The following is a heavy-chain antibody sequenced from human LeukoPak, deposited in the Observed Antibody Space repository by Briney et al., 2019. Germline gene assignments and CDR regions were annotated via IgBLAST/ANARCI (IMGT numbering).Heavy chain of an antibody. D-gene: IGHD3-9*01. CDR3: AKCQLCYDILTGYYLDY. CDR2: ISGSGGST. J-gene: IGHJ4*02. CDR1: GFTFSSYG. Sequence: GGSLRLSCAASGFTFSSYGMSWLRQAPGKGLEWVSAISGSGGSTYYADSVKGRFTISRDNSKNTLYLQMNSLRAEDTAVYYCAKCQLCYDILTGYYLDYWGQGTLVTVSS. V-gene: IGHV3-23*01.